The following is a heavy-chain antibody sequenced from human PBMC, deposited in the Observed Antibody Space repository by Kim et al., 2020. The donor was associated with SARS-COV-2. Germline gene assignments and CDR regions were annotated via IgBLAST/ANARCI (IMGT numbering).Heavy chain of an antibody. D-gene: IGHD1-26*01. Sequence: SVKVSCKASGGTFSSYAISWVRQAPGQGLEWMGGIIPIFGTANYAQKFQGRVTITADESTSTAYMELSSLRSEDTAVYYCARYGNSGSYREGSAFDIWGQGTMVTVSS. CDR1: GGTFSSYA. V-gene: IGHV1-69*13. CDR3: ARYGNSGSYREGSAFDI. J-gene: IGHJ3*02. CDR2: IIPIFGTA.